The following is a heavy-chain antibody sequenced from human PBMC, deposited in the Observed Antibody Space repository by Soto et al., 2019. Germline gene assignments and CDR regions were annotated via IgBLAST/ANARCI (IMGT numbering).Heavy chain of an antibody. CDR3: VRDGTKTLRDWFDP. V-gene: IGHV4-4*07. J-gene: IGHJ5*02. CDR2: IYATGTT. CDR1: GASISGYY. Sequence: QVQLQESGPGLVKPSETLSLTCTVSGASISGYYWSWIRKSAGKGLEWIGRIYATGTTDYNPSLKSLVMMSVDTSKKQFSLRLRSVTDADTAVYYCVRDGTKTLRDWFDPWGQGISVTVSS. D-gene: IGHD1-1*01.